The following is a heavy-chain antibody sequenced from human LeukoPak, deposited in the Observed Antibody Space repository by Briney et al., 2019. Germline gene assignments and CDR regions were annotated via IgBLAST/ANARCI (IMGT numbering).Heavy chain of an antibody. V-gene: IGHV3-48*03. CDR3: AREKLSFFDSSGYFDY. CDR1: GFTLGDYA. D-gene: IGHD3-22*01. Sequence: GGSLRLSCTASGFTLGDYAMSWVRQAPGKGLEWVSFISSSGSAIHYADSVRGRFTISRDNAKNSLYLQMSRLRAEDTAVYYCAREKLSFFDSSGYFDYWGQGTLVTVSS. CDR2: ISSSGSAI. J-gene: IGHJ4*02.